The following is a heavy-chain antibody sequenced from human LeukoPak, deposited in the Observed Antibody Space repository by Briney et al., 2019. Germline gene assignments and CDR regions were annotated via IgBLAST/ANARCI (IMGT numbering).Heavy chain of an antibody. J-gene: IGHJ4*02. CDR3: ARDSNYDSSGYYSVSDY. V-gene: IGHV4-4*07. Sequence: SETLSLTCTVSGGSISSYYWSWIRQPAGKGLEWIGRIYTSGSTSYNPSLKSRVTMSVDTSKNQFSLKLSSVTAADTAVYYCARDSNYDSSGYYSVSDYWGQGTLVTVSS. D-gene: IGHD3-22*01. CDR2: IYTSGST. CDR1: GGSISSYY.